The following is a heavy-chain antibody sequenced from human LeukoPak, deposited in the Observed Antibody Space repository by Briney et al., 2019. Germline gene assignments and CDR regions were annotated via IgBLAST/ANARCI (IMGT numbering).Heavy chain of an antibody. D-gene: IGHD6-19*01. V-gene: IGHV3-23*01. CDR3: AREGGSVWYSGWFDP. Sequence: GGTLRLSCAASGFTFSSYGMTWVRQAPGKGLEWVSAISGSGGSTYYADSVKGRFTISRDNAKNSLYLQMNSLRAEDTALYYCAREGGSVWYSGWFDPWGQGTLVTVSS. J-gene: IGHJ5*02. CDR1: GFTFSSYG. CDR2: ISGSGGST.